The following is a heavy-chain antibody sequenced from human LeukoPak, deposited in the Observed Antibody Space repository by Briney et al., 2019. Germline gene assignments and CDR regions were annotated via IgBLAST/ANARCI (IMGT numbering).Heavy chain of an antibody. CDR1: GFTFSSYA. V-gene: IGHV3-64D*06. J-gene: IGHJ5*02. D-gene: IGHD3-22*01. CDR2: ISSNGGST. Sequence: GGSLRLSCSASGFTFSSYAMHWVRQAPGKGLEYASAISSNGGSTYYADSVKGRFTISRDNSKNTLYLQMSSLRAEDTAVYYCARDLPEHYYDSSPAWFDPWGQGTLVTVSS. CDR3: ARDLPEHYYDSSPAWFDP.